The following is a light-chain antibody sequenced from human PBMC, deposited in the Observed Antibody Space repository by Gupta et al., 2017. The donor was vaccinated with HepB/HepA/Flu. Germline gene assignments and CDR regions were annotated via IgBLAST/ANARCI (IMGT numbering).Light chain of an antibody. CDR2: AAS. CDR1: QGISSW. CDR3: RQANSVPRT. V-gene: IGKV1-12*01. J-gene: IGKJ1*01. Sequence: DIQMTQSPSSVSASVGDRVTITCRASQGISSWLAWYQQKPGKAPKLLLYAASSSQSGVPSKFSGSSSATDCTLTISSLLPEDFATYYCRQANSVPRTFGQGTKVEIK.